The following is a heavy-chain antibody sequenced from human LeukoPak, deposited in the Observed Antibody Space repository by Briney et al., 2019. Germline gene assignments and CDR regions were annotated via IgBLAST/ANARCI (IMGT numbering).Heavy chain of an antibody. CDR1: GLTFGDLGSG. CDR3: AREGIGGSHDV. D-gene: IGHD2-15*01. Sequence: GGSLRLSCATSGLTFGDLGSGKHWVRQAPGKGLEWLAFIRSSGGPQYCVDSVKGRFTISRDNSRKIVFLQMNSLRREDTAVYYCAREGIGGSHDVWGKGTTVIVSS. J-gene: IGHJ6*04. V-gene: IGHV3-30*02. CDR2: IRSSGGPQ.